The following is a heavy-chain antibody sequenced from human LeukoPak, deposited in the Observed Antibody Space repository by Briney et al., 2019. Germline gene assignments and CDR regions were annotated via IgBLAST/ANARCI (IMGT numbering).Heavy chain of an antibody. CDR2: IYHSGST. Sequence: PSETLSLTCAVSGGSISSGGYSWSWIRQPPGKGLEWIGYIYHSGSTYYNPSLKSRVTISVDTSKNQFSLKLSSVTAADTAVYYCARGLWDPTYYYDSSGYPYYFDYWGQGTLVTVSS. J-gene: IGHJ4*02. CDR1: GGSISSGGYS. D-gene: IGHD3-22*01. CDR3: ARGLWDPTYYYDSSGYPYYFDY. V-gene: IGHV4-30-2*01.